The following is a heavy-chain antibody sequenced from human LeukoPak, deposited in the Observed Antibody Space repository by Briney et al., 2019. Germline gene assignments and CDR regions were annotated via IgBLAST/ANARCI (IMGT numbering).Heavy chain of an antibody. J-gene: IGHJ3*02. V-gene: IGHV1-2*02. CDR1: GYTFTDYY. CDR3: ARATMGIRAFDI. Sequence: ASVKVSCKASGYTFTDYYMHWARQAPGQGLEWMGWINPNSGGTNYAQKFQGRVTMTRDTSISTAYMELSRLRSDDTAVYYCARATMGIRAFDIWGQGTMVTVSS. CDR2: INPNSGGT.